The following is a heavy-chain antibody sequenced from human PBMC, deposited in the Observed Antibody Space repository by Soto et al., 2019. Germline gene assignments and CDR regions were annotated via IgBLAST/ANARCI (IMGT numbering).Heavy chain of an antibody. CDR1: GYSFTSYW. D-gene: IGHD5-12*01. Sequence: EVQLVPSGAEVKKPGESLKISCKGSGYSFTSYWIGWVRQMPGKGLEWMGIIYPGDSDTRYSPSFQGQVTISADKSISTAYLQWSSLKASDTAMYYCARHRDNGYSGYDFVDYWGQGTLVTVSS. J-gene: IGHJ4*02. CDR3: ARHRDNGYSGYDFVDY. V-gene: IGHV5-51*01. CDR2: IYPGDSDT.